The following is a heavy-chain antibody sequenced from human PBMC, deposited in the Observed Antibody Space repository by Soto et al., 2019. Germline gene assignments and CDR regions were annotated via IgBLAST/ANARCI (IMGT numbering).Heavy chain of an antibody. CDR1: GFTFSSYA. CDR3: ATLFGGEHPSLHAFDI. Sequence: GGSLRLSCAASGFTFSSYAMSWVRQAPGKGLEWVSAISGSGGSTYYADSVKGRFTISRDNSKNTLYLQMNSLRAEDTAVYYCATLFGGEHPSLHAFDIWGQGTMVTVSS. D-gene: IGHD3-10*02. J-gene: IGHJ3*02. CDR2: ISGSGGST. V-gene: IGHV3-23*01.